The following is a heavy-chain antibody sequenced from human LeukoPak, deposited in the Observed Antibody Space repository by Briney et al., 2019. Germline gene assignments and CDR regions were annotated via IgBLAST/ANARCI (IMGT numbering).Heavy chain of an antibody. Sequence: TSSETLSLTCAVYGGSFSSYYWNWIRQPPGKGLEWIGYIYYSGTTNYNPSLKSRVSMSVDTSKNQFSLKLSSVTAADTAVYYCARVGGYGGATDYWGQGTLVTVSS. CDR2: IYYSGTT. CDR3: ARVGGYGGATDY. J-gene: IGHJ4*02. D-gene: IGHD5-12*01. V-gene: IGHV4-59*01. CDR1: GGSFSSYY.